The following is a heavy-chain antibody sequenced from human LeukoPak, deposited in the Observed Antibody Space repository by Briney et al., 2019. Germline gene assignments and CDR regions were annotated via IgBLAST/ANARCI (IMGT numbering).Heavy chain of an antibody. CDR3: ARLATMIVVVPYFDY. V-gene: IGHV4-38-2*02. D-gene: IGHD3-22*01. Sequence: PSETLSLTCTVSGYSISSGYYWGWIRQPPGKGLEWIGSVYHSGSTYYNPSLKSRVTISVDTSKNQFSLKLSSVTAADTAVYYCARLATMIVVVPYFDYWGQGTLVTVSS. CDR1: GYSISSGYY. CDR2: VYHSGST. J-gene: IGHJ4*02.